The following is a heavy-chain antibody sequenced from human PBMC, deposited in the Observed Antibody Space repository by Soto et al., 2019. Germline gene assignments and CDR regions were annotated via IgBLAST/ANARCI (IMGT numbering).Heavy chain of an antibody. V-gene: IGHV6-1*01. J-gene: IGHJ6*02. CDR1: GDSVSSNSAA. Sequence: SXTLSLTCAISGDSVSSNSAAWNWVRQSPSRGLEWLGRTYYRSKWKNDYAVSVRGRITVNPDTSKNQFSLQLNSVTPEDTALYFCSGQSRGGMDVWGRGTSVTVS. CDR3: SGQSRGGMDV. CDR2: TYYRSKWKN.